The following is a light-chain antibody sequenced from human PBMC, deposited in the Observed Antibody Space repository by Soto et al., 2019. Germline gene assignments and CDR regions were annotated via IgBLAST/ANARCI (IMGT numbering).Light chain of an antibody. Sequence: PGERATLSCRASQSVGSSLAWYQQKPGQAPRLLIYGASNGAAGIPARFSGTGSGTDFTLTISSLEPEDFAVYYGQQRYNWPLTFGGGTKVEIK. J-gene: IGKJ4*01. CDR1: QSVGSS. CDR3: QQRYNWPLT. CDR2: GAS. V-gene: IGKV3-11*01.